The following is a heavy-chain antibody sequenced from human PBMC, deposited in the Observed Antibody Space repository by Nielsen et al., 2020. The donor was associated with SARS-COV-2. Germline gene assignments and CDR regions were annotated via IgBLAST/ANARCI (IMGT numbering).Heavy chain of an antibody. J-gene: IGHJ4*02. Sequence: GGSLRLSCAAPGFTIANYAMSWVRQAPGKGLEWVSAISGSGSKTYYADSVKGRFTISRDNSKNMMYLQMNNLRAEDTAVYYCAKVEGTWSWGQGTRVTVSS. CDR1: GFTIANYA. V-gene: IGHV3-23*01. D-gene: IGHD3-10*01. CDR3: AKVEGTWS. CDR2: ISGSGSKT.